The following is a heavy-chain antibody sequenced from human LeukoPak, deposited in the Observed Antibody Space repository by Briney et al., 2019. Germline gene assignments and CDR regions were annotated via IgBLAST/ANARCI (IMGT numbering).Heavy chain of an antibody. CDR3: ARDEVVTSSDAFDI. D-gene: IGHD3-22*01. J-gene: IGHJ3*02. CDR1: GGSISSGDYY. V-gene: IGHV4-30-4*01. Sequence: SETLSLTCTVSGGSISSGDYYWSWIRQPPGKGLEWIGYIYYSGSTYYNPSLKSRVTISVDTSKNQFSLKLSSVTAAGTAVYYCARDEVVTSSDAFDIWGQGTMVTVSS. CDR2: IYYSGST.